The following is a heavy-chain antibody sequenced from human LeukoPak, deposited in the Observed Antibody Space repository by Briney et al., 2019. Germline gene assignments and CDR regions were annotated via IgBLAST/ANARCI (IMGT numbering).Heavy chain of an antibody. J-gene: IGHJ6*03. D-gene: IGHD3-10*01. CDR2: IYYSGST. CDR3: ARGLGGGYYYYYYMDV. V-gene: IGHV4-39*01. CDR1: GGSISSSSYY. Sequence: PSETLSLTCTVSGGSISSSSYYWGWIRQPPGKGLEWIGSIYYSGSTYYNPSLKSRVTISVDTSKNQFSLKLSSVTAADTAVYYCARGLGGGYYYYYYMDVWGKGTTVTVSS.